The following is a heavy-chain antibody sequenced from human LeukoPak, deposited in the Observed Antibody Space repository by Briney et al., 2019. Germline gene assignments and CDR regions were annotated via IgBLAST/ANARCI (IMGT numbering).Heavy chain of an antibody. CDR1: GFTFSSYA. D-gene: IGHD3-10*01. Sequence: GGSLRLSCAASGFTFSSYAMSWVRQAPGKGLEWVSTVSGSGGSTYYADSVKGRFTISRDNSKNTLYLQMNSLRAEDTAVYYCAKVYGSGSYYGWYYYYGMDVWSQGTTVTVSS. CDR2: VSGSGGST. J-gene: IGHJ6*02. V-gene: IGHV3-23*01. CDR3: AKVYGSGSYYGWYYYYGMDV.